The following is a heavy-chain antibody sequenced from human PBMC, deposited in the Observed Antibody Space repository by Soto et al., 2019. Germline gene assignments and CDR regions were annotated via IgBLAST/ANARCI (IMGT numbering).Heavy chain of an antibody. D-gene: IGHD3-9*01. CDR2: IKSKTDGGTT. CDR1: GFTFSSYT. CDR3: TTDLTDILPWDV. V-gene: IGHV3-15*07. J-gene: IGHJ6*02. Sequence: GSLRLSCAASGFTFSSYTMNWVRQAPGKGLEWVGRIKSKTDGGTTDYAAPVKGRFTISRDDSKNTLYLQMNSLKTEDTAVYYCTTDLTDILPWDVWGQGTTVTV.